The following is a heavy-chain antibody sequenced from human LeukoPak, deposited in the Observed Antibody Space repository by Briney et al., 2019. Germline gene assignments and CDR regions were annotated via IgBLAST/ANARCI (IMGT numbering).Heavy chain of an antibody. CDR3: ARFTYTTRPSDV. J-gene: IGHJ6*04. D-gene: IGHD3-16*01. Sequence: SETLSLTCSVSGGSISGYYWSWIRQPPGQTLEWIGYIYSSGSTNYNPSLQSRVTMSVDTSMNQFSLRLSSVTAADTAVYYCARFTYTTRPSDVWGKGATVTVSS. CDR2: IYSSGST. CDR1: GGSISGYY. V-gene: IGHV4-4*09.